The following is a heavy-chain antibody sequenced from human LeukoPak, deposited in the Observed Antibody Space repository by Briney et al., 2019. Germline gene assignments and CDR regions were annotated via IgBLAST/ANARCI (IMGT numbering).Heavy chain of an antibody. CDR3: ARGGSRRVYLQPNWFDP. D-gene: IGHD6-13*01. CDR1: GGSISSYY. CDR2: IYYSGST. Sequence: ASETLSLTCTVSGGSISSYYWSWIRQPPGKGREWIGYIYYSGSTNYNPSLKSRVTISVDTSKNQFSLKLSSVTAADTAVYYCARGGSRRVYLQPNWFDPWGQGTLVTVSS. V-gene: IGHV4-59*01. J-gene: IGHJ5*02.